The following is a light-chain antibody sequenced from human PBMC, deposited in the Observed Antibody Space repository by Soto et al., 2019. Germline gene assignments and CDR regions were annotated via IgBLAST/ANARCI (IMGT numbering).Light chain of an antibody. CDR2: DVS. J-gene: IGLJ1*01. V-gene: IGLV2-14*01. Sequence: QSVLTQPASVSGSPGRSITISCTGTSSDVGGYNYVSWYQQHPGKAPKLMIYDVSNRPSGVSNRFSGSKSGNTASLTISGLQAEDEADYYCSSYTSSSHCVFGTGTKVTVL. CDR1: SSDVGGYNY. CDR3: SSYTSSSHCV.